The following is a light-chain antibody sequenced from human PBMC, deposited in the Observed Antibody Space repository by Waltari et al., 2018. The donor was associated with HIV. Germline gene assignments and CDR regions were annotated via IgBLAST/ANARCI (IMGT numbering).Light chain of an antibody. CDR3: LLSYSGNLI. CDR2: DTD. J-gene: IGLJ1*01. Sequence: QAVVTQEPSLTVSPGGTLTLTCGSTPRVVTSGHYPFWFQQKPGQAPRTLIYDTDNTHSWTPARFSGSLLGGKAALTLSGAQPEDEADYYCLLSYSGNLIFGTGTKVTVL. V-gene: IGLV7-46*01. CDR1: PRVVTSGHY.